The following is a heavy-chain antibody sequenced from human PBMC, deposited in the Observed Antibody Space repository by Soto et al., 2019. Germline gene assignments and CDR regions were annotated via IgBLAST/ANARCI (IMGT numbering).Heavy chain of an antibody. V-gene: IGHV4-30-2*01. J-gene: IGHJ4*02. Sequence: QLQLQESGSGLVKPSQTLSLTCAVSGGSISSGGYSWSWIRQPPGKGLEWIGYIYHSGSTYYNPSIKRRFPISVDRSKNQFSLKLSSVTAADTAVYYCAAGGGLPRYYWGQGTLVTVSS. D-gene: IGHD5-12*01. CDR3: AAGGGLPRYY. CDR1: GGSISSGGYS. CDR2: IYHSGST.